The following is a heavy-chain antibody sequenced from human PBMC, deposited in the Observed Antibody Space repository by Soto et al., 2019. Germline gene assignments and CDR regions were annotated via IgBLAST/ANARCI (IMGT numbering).Heavy chain of an antibody. CDR2: IIPIFGTA. Sequence: SVKVSWKASGGTFSSYAISWVRQAPGQGLEWMGGIIPIFGTANYAQKFQGRVTITADESTSTAYMELSSLRSEDTAVYYCARRRRHSSSWYTKPYYYYYGMDVWGQGTTVTVSS. V-gene: IGHV1-69*13. D-gene: IGHD6-13*01. CDR1: GGTFSSYA. CDR3: ARRRRHSSSWYTKPYYYYYGMDV. J-gene: IGHJ6*02.